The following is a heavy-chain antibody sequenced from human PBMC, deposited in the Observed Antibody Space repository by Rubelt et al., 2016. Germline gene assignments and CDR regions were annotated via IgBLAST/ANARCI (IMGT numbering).Heavy chain of an antibody. CDR3: ARRNSGTYSPFDY. V-gene: IGHV5-10-1*01. J-gene: IGHJ4*02. CDR1: GYTFTNHW. D-gene: IGHD1-26*01. Sequence: EVQLVQSGAEVKKPGESLRISCKGSGYTFTNHWISWVRQIPWKGLEWMGRIVPSDSYTNYNPSLRGHVTISVDKSISTAYLQWSSLQASDTAMYYCARRNSGTYSPFDYWGQGTMVTVSP. CDR2: IVPSDSYT.